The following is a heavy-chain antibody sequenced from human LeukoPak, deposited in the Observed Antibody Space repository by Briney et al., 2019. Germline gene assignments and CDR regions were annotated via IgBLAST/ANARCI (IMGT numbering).Heavy chain of an antibody. V-gene: IGHV4-39*07. CDR2: IYYSGST. CDR1: GGSISSSSYY. J-gene: IGHJ5*02. Sequence: SETLSLTCTVSGGSISSSSYYWGWIRQPPGKGLEWIGSIYYSGSTYYNPPLKSRATISVDTSKNQFSLKLSPVTPADTAVYYCARDRGEQQLAENWFDPWGQGTLVTVSS. CDR3: ARDRGEQQLAENWFDP. D-gene: IGHD6-13*01.